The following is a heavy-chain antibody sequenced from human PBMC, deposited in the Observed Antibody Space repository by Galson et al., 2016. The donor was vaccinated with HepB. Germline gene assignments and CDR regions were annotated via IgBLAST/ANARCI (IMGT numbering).Heavy chain of an antibody. CDR1: GFTFSSYS. J-gene: IGHJ4*02. Sequence: SLRLSCAASGFTFSSYSMNWIRQAPGKGLEWVSYISSSGNARYYADSVQGRFTISRDNAKNSMFLQMNSLRVEDTAVYYCAKDRGNEYCVYDFWGQGTLVTVSS. CDR3: AKDRGNEYCVYDF. CDR2: ISSSGNAR. D-gene: IGHD5/OR15-5a*01. V-gene: IGHV3-48*01.